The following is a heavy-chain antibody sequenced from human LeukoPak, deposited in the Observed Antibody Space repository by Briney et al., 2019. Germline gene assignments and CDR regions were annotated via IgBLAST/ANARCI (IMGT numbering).Heavy chain of an antibody. CDR3: ARDTPDILTGTNWFDP. D-gene: IGHD3-9*01. CDR2: IFHSGST. J-gene: IGHJ5*02. Sequence: SETLSLTCTVSGYSLTSGYYWGWIRQPPGKGLEWIASIFHSGSTFYNPSVKSRVTMSVDTSKNQFSLKLSSVTAADTAVYYCARDTPDILTGTNWFDPWGQGTLVTVSS. CDR1: GYSLTSGYY. V-gene: IGHV4-38-2*02.